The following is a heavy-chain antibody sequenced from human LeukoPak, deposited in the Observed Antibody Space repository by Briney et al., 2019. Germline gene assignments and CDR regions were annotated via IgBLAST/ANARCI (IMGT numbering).Heavy chain of an antibody. CDR2: IYPGDSDT. V-gene: IGHV5-51*01. Sequence: GGSLRLSCAASGFTFSGSAMHWVRQMPGKGLEWMGIIYPGDSDTRYSPSFQGQVTISADKSISTAYLQWSSLKASDTAMYYCARTGDSSGYSWYFDLWGRGTLVTVSS. D-gene: IGHD3-22*01. J-gene: IGHJ2*01. CDR1: GFTFSGSA. CDR3: ARTGDSSGYSWYFDL.